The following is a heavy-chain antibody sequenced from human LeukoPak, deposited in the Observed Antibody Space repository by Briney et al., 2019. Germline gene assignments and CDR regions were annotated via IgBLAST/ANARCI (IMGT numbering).Heavy chain of an antibody. V-gene: IGHV4-39*01. CDR2: IYYSGNT. Sequence: SETLSLTCTVSGVSISSSNSYWGWIRQPPGKGLEWIGSIYYSGNTYYNASLKSQVSISIDTSMNQFSLRLTSVTAADTAVYYCARQTGSGLFILPGGQGTLVTVSS. CDR1: GVSISSSNSY. J-gene: IGHJ4*02. D-gene: IGHD3/OR15-3a*01. CDR3: ARQTGSGLFILP.